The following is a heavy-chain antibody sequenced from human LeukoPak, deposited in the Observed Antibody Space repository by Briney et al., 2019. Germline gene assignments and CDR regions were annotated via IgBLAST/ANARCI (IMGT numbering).Heavy chain of an antibody. CDR2: ISYDGSNN. Sequence: PGRSLRLSCVASEFTFSSYGMHWVRQAPGKGLEWVASISYDGSNNYYADSVKGRFTISRDNSKNTLYLQMNSLNTEDTAVYYCAKAAPDSGDYGMDAWGQGTTVTVSS. V-gene: IGHV3-30*18. CDR1: EFTFSSYG. D-gene: IGHD4-17*01. J-gene: IGHJ6*02. CDR3: AKAAPDSGDYGMDA.